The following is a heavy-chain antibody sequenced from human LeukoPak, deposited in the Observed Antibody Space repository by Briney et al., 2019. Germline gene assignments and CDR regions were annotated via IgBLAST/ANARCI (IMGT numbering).Heavy chain of an antibody. CDR2: IKEDGSAG. CDR1: GFTFSRYW. J-gene: IGHJ4*02. V-gene: IGHV3-7*01. Sequence: GGSLRLSCAASGFTFSRYWMSWLRQAPGKGLEWVANIKEDGSAGYYVDSVKGRFTISRDNAKNSLYLHMNSLRAEDTAVYYCARDPGDFALDWGQGTLVTVSS. D-gene: IGHD7-27*01. CDR3: ARDPGDFALD.